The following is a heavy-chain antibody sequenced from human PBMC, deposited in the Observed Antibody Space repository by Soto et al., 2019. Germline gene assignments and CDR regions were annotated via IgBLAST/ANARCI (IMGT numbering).Heavy chain of an antibody. D-gene: IGHD2-2*01. Sequence: QVQLQESGPGLVKPSQTLTLTCSVSGGSINSGGYYWTWIRQHPGKGLEWIGNIYYSGSTSYQPSLNSRVTISIDTSKTHFSLKLSSVTAADTAVYYCARSSISKKIDYWGQGTLVTVSS. V-gene: IGHV4-31*03. CDR1: GGSINSGGYY. J-gene: IGHJ4*02. CDR2: IYYSGST. CDR3: ARSSISKKIDY.